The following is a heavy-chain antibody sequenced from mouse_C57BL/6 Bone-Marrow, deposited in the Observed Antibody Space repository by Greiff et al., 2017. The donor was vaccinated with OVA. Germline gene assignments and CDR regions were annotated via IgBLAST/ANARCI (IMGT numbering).Heavy chain of an antibody. CDR3: ANSNFSWFAY. CDR2: IYPSDSET. D-gene: IGHD2-5*01. J-gene: IGHJ3*01. Sequence: VQLQQPGAELVRPGSSVKLSCKASGYTFTSYWMDWVKQRPGQGLEWIGNIYPSDSETHYNQKFKDKATLTVDKSSSTAYMQLRSLTSEDSAVYYCANSNFSWFAYWGQGTLVTVSA. V-gene: IGHV1-61*01. CDR1: GYTFTSYW.